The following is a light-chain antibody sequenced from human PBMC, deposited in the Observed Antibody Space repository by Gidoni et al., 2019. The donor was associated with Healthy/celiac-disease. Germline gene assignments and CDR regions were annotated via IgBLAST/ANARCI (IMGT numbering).Light chain of an antibody. V-gene: IGKV3-20*01. J-gene: IGKJ5*01. CDR3: QQYGSSIT. CDR2: GAS. CDR1: QSVSSSY. Sequence: EIVLTQSPGTLSLSPGERATLSCRASQSVSSSYLAWYQQKPGQAPRLRIYGASSRATGIPDRFSGSGSGTDFTLTISRLEPEDFAVYYCQQYGSSITFDQETRLEIK.